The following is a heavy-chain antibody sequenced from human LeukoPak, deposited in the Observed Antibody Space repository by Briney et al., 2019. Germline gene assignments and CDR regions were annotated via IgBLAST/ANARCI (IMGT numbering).Heavy chain of an antibody. J-gene: IGHJ4*02. CDR2: IYYSGST. V-gene: IGHV4-39*07. D-gene: IGHD2-21*01. CDR1: GGSISSSSYY. CDR3: ARDSYSMDY. Sequence: RSSGTLSLTCTVSGGSISSSSYYWGWIRQPPGKGLEWIGSIYYSGSTYYNPSLKSRVTISVDTSKNQFSLKLSSVTAADTAVYYCARDSYSMDYWGQGTLVTVSS.